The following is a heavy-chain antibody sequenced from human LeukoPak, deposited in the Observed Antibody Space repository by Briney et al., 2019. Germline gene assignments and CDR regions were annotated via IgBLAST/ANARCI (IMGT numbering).Heavy chain of an antibody. CDR2: IIPIFGTA. CDR1: GGTFSSYA. Sequence: ASVKVSCKASGGTFSSYAISWVRQAPGQGLEWMGGIIPIFGTANYAQKFQGRVTITADESTSTAYMELSSLRSEDTAVYYCARARGSSGWYADFDYWGQGTLVTVSS. CDR3: ARARGSSGWYADFDY. J-gene: IGHJ4*02. D-gene: IGHD6-19*01. V-gene: IGHV1-69*13.